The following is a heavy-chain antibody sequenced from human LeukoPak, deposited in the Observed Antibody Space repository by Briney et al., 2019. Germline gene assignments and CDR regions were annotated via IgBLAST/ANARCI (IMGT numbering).Heavy chain of an antibody. CDR2: ISWNSGSI. D-gene: IGHD3-16*02. J-gene: IGHJ4*02. CDR1: GFTFDDYA. Sequence: TGGSLSLSSAASGFTFDDYAMHWVRQAPGKGLEWVSGISWNSGSIGYADSVKGRFTISRDNAKNSLYLQMNSLRAEDTALYYCAKGGLGELSLAFFDYWGQGTLVTVSS. V-gene: IGHV3-9*01. CDR3: AKGGLGELSLAFFDY.